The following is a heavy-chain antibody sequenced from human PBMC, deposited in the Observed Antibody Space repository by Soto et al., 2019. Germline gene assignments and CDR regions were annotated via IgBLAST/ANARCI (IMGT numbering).Heavy chain of an antibody. V-gene: IGHV3-33*05. CDR3: AGWGTAGGLDV. D-gene: IGHD3-16*01. Sequence: QVQLVESGGGVVQPGTSLRLSCVGSGFTFRSYVIHWVRQAPGKGLEWVALTSYDGSNNFYGDSVKGRFTISRDNSRNTVELQMGSLRLEDTSVYYCAGWGTAGGLDVWGQGTLVSVSS. J-gene: IGHJ5*02. CDR1: GFTFRSYV. CDR2: TSYDGSNN.